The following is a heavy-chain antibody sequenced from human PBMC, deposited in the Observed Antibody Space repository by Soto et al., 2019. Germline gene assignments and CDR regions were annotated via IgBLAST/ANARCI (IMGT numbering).Heavy chain of an antibody. V-gene: IGHV3-23*01. CDR2: FSGSSGNT. J-gene: IGHJ4*02. CDR1: GFSISTYG. D-gene: IGHD1-1*01. Sequence: EVQLLASGGGLAQPGGSLSLSCAASGFSISTYGVTWVRQAPGKGLEWVSGFSGSSGNTYYADSVKGRFTISRDNSKNTVYLQMNALRAEDTAVYYCARWNGYGDSWGQGTLVTVSS. CDR3: ARWNGYGDS.